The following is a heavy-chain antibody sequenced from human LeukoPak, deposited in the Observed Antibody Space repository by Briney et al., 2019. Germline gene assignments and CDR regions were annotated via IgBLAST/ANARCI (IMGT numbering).Heavy chain of an antibody. CDR2: IFYSGSS. Sequence: SETLSLTCTVSGGSISSDISYWAWVRQPPEKGLEWIGTIFYSGSSYYNPSLKSRVTISVDTSKNQFSLRLTSVTAADTAVYYCARGYSILTGYYYFDYWGQGTLVTVSS. CDR3: ARGYSILTGYYYFDY. CDR1: GGSISSDISY. V-gene: IGHV4-39*07. J-gene: IGHJ4*02. D-gene: IGHD3-9*01.